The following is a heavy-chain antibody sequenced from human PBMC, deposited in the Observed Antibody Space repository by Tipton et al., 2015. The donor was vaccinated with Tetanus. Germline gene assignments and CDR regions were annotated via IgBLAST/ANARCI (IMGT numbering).Heavy chain of an antibody. D-gene: IGHD1-26*01. CDR1: GYSFASFW. V-gene: IGHV5-51*01. Sequence: QLVQSGAEVKKPGESLKISCKGSGYSFASFWVGWVRQMPGKGLEWMGIIYPGDSDTRYSPSFRGQVTISADKSISTASLQWSSLKASDTAMYFCARRRSAILSGGYHWYFDIWGRGTVVTVTS. CDR3: ARRRSAILSGGYHWYFDI. J-gene: IGHJ2*01. CDR2: IYPGDSDT.